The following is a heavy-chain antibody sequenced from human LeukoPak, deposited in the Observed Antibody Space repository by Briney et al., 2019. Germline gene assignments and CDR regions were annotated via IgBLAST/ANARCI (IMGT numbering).Heavy chain of an antibody. J-gene: IGHJ6*02. V-gene: IGHV3-33*01. Sequence: PGGSLRPSCAASGFTFSTYGMYWVRQAPGKGLEWGAVIWYDGSSKYYADSVKGRFTISRDNSKNTLYLQMNSLRAEDTAVYYCVRENGGAASGHEASYSYYAFDVWGQGTTVTVSS. CDR2: IWYDGSSK. D-gene: IGHD6-13*01. CDR3: VRENGGAASGHEASYSYYAFDV. CDR1: GFTFSTYG.